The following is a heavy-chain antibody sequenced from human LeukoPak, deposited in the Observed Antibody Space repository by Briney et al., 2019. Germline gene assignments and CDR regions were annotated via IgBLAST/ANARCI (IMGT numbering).Heavy chain of an antibody. Sequence: GGSLRLSCVVFEFPFKNAWMSWVRQAPGKGLEWVANIKQDGSEKYYVDSVKGRFTISRDNAKNSLYLQMNSLRAEDTAMYYCARHIPRGNNYFDSWGQGTLVTVSS. CDR3: ARHIPRGNNYFDS. D-gene: IGHD2-21*01. CDR2: IKQDGSEK. CDR1: EFPFKNAW. V-gene: IGHV3-7*01. J-gene: IGHJ4*02.